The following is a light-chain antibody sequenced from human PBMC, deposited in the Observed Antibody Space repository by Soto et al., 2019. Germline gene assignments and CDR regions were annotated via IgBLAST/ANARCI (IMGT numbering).Light chain of an antibody. CDR2: GTS. CDR1: QSISRF. CDR3: QQSYTFPWT. V-gene: IGKV1-39*01. Sequence: DIPMTQSPSSLSASIGDRVTITCRASQSISRFLNWCQQKPGKAPKLLIYGTSTLESGVPSRFSGSGSETDFSLTISSLQPEDFATYYCQQSYTFPWTFGQGTKVEIK. J-gene: IGKJ1*01.